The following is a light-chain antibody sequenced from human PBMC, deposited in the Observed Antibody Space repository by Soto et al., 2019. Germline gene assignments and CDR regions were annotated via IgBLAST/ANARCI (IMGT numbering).Light chain of an antibody. CDR3: QHYSSFSRA. CDR1: QSIDDL. J-gene: IGKJ1*01. V-gene: IGKV1-5*03. CDR2: KAS. Sequence: DIQMTQSPSTLSSSIGDRVTITCRASQSIDDLLAWYQQKPGKAPKLLIYKASSLQSGVPSRFSGSGSGTEFTLTISSLQPDDFATYYCQHYSSFSRAFGQGTKVDIK.